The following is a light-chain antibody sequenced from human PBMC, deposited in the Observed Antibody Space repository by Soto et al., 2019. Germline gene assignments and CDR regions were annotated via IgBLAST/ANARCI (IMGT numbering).Light chain of an antibody. CDR1: QSVTGD. J-gene: IGKJ1*01. CDR3: QQYEKWPWT. V-gene: IGKV3-15*01. CDR2: RAS. Sequence: VVTESPSTLPVTPGESAPFSCRASQSVTGDLAWYQQQPGQAPRLFIYRASTRATGIPARFSGSGSGTEFTLTISSLQSEDFAVYYCQQYEKWPWTSAQGTKVDI.